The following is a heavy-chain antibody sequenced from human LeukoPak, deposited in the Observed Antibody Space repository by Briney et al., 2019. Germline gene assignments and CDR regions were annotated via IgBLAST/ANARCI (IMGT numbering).Heavy chain of an antibody. J-gene: IGHJ4*02. V-gene: IGHV3-7*01. CDR1: GFTFSGYW. CDR2: IKQHGSEK. D-gene: IGHD3-22*01. CDR3: ARGRNYYDSSGRYSFDY. Sequence: GGSLRLSCAASGFTFSGYWMSWVRQAPGKGLEWVANIKQHGSEKYYVDSVKGRFTISRDNAKNSLYLQMNSLRAEDTAVYYCARGRNYYDSSGRYSFDYWGQGTLVTVSS.